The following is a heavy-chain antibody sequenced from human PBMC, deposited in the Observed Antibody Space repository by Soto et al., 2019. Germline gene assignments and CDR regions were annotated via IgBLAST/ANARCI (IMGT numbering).Heavy chain of an antibody. J-gene: IGHJ5*02. CDR2: IRNKANSYTT. D-gene: IGHD3-3*02. CDR1: GFTFSDHY. V-gene: IGHV3-72*01. Sequence: PGGSLRLSCAASGFTFSDHYMDWVRQAPGKGLEWVGHIRNKANSYTTDYAASVQGRFTISRDDSKNSLYLQMNSLKTEDTAMYYCASGTFSLPWGQGTLVTVSS. CDR3: ASGTFSLP.